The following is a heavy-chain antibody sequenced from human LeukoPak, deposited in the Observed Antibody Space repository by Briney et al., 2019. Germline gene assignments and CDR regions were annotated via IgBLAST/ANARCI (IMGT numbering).Heavy chain of an antibody. CDR2: ISYDGSNK. CDR1: GFTFSSYG. CDR3: AKAGGLDCSGGSCYSEVGYYFDY. D-gene: IGHD2-15*01. Sequence: GGSLRLSCAASGFTFSSYGMHWVRQAPGKGLEWVAVISYDGSNKYYADSVKGRFTISRDNSKNTLYLQMNSLRAEDTAVYYCAKAGGLDCSGGSCYSEVGYYFDYWGQGTLVTVSS. J-gene: IGHJ4*02. V-gene: IGHV3-30*18.